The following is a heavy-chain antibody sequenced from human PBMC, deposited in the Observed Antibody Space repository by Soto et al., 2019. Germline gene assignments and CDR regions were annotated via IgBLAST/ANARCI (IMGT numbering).Heavy chain of an antibody. Sequence: QVQLQQSGPGLVKPSQTLSLSCAISGDSVSMNSAGWNWIRQSPSRGLEWLGRTYYASKWINDCAVSVKSRMTINVDTSNNHFSLQLNSVTPENTAVYYCARGLLATNFDSCGQGTLVTVSS. CDR1: GDSVSMNSAG. CDR2: TYYASKWIN. V-gene: IGHV6-1*01. J-gene: IGHJ4*02. CDR3: ARGLLATNFDS. D-gene: IGHD2-21*01.